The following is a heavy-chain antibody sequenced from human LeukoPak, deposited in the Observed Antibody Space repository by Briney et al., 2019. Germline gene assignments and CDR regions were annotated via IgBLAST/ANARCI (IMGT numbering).Heavy chain of an antibody. CDR1: GFTFSSYG. Sequence: GGTLRLSCAASGFTFSSYGMSWVRQAPGKGLEWVSAISGSGGKTHYEDSVKGRFTISRDNSKNTLYLQMNSLRAEDTAVYYCVKGPLDYMHGTHYFDYWGQGTLVTVSS. CDR3: VKGPLDYMHGTHYFDY. CDR2: ISGSGGKT. D-gene: IGHD4-11*01. J-gene: IGHJ4*02. V-gene: IGHV3-23*01.